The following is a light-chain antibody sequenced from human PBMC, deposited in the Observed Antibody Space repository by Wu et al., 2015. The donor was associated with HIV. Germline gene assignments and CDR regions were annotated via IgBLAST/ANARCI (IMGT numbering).Light chain of an antibody. CDR2: GAS. Sequence: EIVLTQSPGTLSLSPGERATLSCRASQSVSSSYLAWYQQKPGQAPRLLIFGASSRATGIPDRYSGSGSGTDFTLTISRLEPEDFAVYYCHQYGSGYLYRFGQGTKLEIK. CDR1: QSVSSSY. J-gene: IGKJ2*03. V-gene: IGKV3-20*01. CDR3: HQYGSGYLYR.